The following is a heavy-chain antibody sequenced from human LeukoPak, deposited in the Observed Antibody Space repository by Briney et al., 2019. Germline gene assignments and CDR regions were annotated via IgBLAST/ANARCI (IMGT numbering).Heavy chain of an antibody. Sequence: GGFLRLSCAASGFTFSSYSMNWVRQAPGKGLEWVSYISSSSSTIYYADSVKGRFTISRDNAKNSLYLQMNSLRAEDTAVYYCARGVLRYFDWLSYFDYWGQGTLVTVSS. CDR1: GFTFSSYS. D-gene: IGHD3-9*01. V-gene: IGHV3-48*01. J-gene: IGHJ4*02. CDR2: ISSSSSTI. CDR3: ARGVLRYFDWLSYFDY.